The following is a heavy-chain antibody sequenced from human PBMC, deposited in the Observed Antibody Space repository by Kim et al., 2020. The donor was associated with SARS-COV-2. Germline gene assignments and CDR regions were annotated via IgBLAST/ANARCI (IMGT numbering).Heavy chain of an antibody. CDR2: ISSSSSYI. CDR3: ARDRQNYYDSSGYYYVLYYYGMDV. CDR1: GFTFSSYS. J-gene: IGHJ6*02. V-gene: IGHV3-21*01. D-gene: IGHD3-22*01. Sequence: GGSLRLSCAASGFTFSSYSMNWVRQAPGKGLEWVSSISSSSSYIYYADSVKGRFTISRDNAKNSLYLQMNSLRAEDTAVYYCARDRQNYYDSSGYYYVLYYYGMDVWGQGTTVTVSS.